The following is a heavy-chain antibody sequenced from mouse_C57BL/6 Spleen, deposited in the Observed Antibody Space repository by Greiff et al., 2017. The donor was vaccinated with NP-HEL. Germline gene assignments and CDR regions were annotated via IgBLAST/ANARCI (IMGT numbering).Heavy chain of an antibody. J-gene: IGHJ3*01. CDR1: GYSITSGYD. Sequence: EVKLQESGPGMVKPSQSLSLTCTVTGYSITSGYDWHLIRHFPGNKLEWMGYISYSGSTNYNPSLKSRISITHDTSKNHFFLKLNSVTTEDTATYYCARGGYDSGWFAYWGQGTLVTVSA. D-gene: IGHD2-3*01. CDR2: ISYSGST. CDR3: ARGGYDSGWFAY. V-gene: IGHV3-1*01.